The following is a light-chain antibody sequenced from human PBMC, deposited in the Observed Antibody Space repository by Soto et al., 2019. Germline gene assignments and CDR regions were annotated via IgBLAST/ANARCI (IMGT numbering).Light chain of an antibody. V-gene: IGKV3-20*01. Sequence: EIVLTQSPGTLSLSPGERATLSCRASQSVDSVYLTWYQQKPGQAHRLLIYGASTRAAGIPSRFSGSGSGTDFTLTISILEPEDFAVYYCQQYDTSPARYTFGQGTKVEIK. CDR1: QSVDSVY. CDR2: GAS. J-gene: IGKJ2*01. CDR3: QQYDTSPARYT.